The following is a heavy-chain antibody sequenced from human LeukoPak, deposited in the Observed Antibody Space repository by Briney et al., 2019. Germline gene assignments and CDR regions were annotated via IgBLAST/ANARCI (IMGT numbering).Heavy chain of an antibody. V-gene: IGHV1-18*01. CDR3: ARVKGFGIAAAANGGWFDP. Sequence: ASVKVSCKASGYTFTSYGISWVRQAPGQGLEWMGWISAYNGNTNYAQKLQGRVTMTTDTSTSTAYMELRSLRSDDAAVYYCARVKGFGIAAAANGGWFDPWGQGTLVTVSS. CDR2: ISAYNGNT. D-gene: IGHD6-13*01. J-gene: IGHJ5*02. CDR1: GYTFTSYG.